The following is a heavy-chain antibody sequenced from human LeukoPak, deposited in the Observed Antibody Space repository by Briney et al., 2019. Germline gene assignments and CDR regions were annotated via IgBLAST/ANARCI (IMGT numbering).Heavy chain of an antibody. V-gene: IGHV1-69*13. CDR1: GGTFSSYA. CDR3: ARERITIFGVVPHYFDY. D-gene: IGHD3-3*01. CDR2: IIPIFGTA. J-gene: IGHJ4*02. Sequence: ASVKVSCKASGGTFSSYAISWVRQAPGQGLEWMGGIIPIFGTANYAQKFQGRVTITADESTSTAYMELSSLRSEDTAVYYCARERITIFGVVPHYFDYWGQGTLVTVSS.